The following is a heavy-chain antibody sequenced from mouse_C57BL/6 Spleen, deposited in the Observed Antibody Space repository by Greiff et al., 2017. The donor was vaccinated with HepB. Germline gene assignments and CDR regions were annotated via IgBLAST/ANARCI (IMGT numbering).Heavy chain of an antibody. CDR1: GFTFSDYY. D-gene: IGHD1-1*01. CDR3: ARDRDYYGSLYFDY. J-gene: IGHJ2*01. V-gene: IGHV5-16*01. Sequence: EVKLVESEGGLVQPGSSMKLSCTASGFTFSDYYMAWVRQVPEKGLEWVANINYDGSSTYYLDSLKSRFIISRDNAKNILYLQMSSLKSEDTATYYCARDRDYYGSLYFDYWGQGTTLTVSS. CDR2: INYDGSST.